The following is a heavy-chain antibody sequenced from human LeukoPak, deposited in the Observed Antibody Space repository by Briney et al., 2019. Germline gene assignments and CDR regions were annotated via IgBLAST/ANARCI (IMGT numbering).Heavy chain of an antibody. CDR3: ASASGGYSYGDYYFDY. Sequence: GGSLRLSCAASGFTFSSYAISWVRQAPGKGLEWVSVIYSGGSTYYADSVKGRFTISRDNSKNTLYLQMNSLRAEDTAVYYCASASGGYSYGDYYFDYWGQGTLVTVSS. V-gene: IGHV3-53*01. D-gene: IGHD5-18*01. J-gene: IGHJ4*02. CDR2: IYSGGST. CDR1: GFTFSSYA.